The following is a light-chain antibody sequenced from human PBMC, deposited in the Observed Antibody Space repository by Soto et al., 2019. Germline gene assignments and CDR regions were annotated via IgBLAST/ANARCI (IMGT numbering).Light chain of an antibody. CDR3: QQRSNWPVT. CDR2: DAS. CDR1: QSVSRY. J-gene: IGKJ1*01. Sequence: EIVLTQSPCTLSLSPGQIATLSCRTSQSVSRYLAWYQQKPGQAPRLLIDDASTRATGISAIFRGSGSGTDFTLTISSLESEDFAVYYCQQRSNWPVTFGQGTKVEVK. V-gene: IGKV3-11*01.